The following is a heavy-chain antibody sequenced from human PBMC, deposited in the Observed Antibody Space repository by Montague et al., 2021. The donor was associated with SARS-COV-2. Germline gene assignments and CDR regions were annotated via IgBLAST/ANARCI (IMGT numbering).Heavy chain of an antibody. J-gene: IGHJ6*02. V-gene: IGHV4-34*01. CDR3: ASGIYPSGSYYNRYYYGLNI. Sequence: SETLSLTCAVHGGSLSGYYWSWIRQPPEKGLEWIGEINHSANTKYSPSLKSPVTIPIDASKNQFSLKMTSVTAADTATYYCASGIYPSGSYYNRYYYGLNIWGPGTTVIVSS. CDR2: INHSANT. CDR1: GGSLSGYY. D-gene: IGHD3-10*01.